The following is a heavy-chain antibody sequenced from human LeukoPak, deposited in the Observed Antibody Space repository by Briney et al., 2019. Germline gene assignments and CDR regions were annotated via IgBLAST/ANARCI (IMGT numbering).Heavy chain of an antibody. CDR3: ATVECYDSSGSCYFQH. Sequence: PGGSLRLSCAASGFTFSTYDMHWVRQATGKGLEWVSGINTAGDTYYPGSVKGRFTISREDAKNSFYLQMNSLRAGDTAVYYCATVECYDSSGSCYFQHWGQGTLLTVSS. J-gene: IGHJ1*01. D-gene: IGHD3-22*01. CDR2: INTAGDT. V-gene: IGHV3-13*04. CDR1: GFTFSTYD.